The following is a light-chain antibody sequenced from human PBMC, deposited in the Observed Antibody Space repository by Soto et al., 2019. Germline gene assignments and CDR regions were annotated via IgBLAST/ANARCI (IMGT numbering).Light chain of an antibody. J-gene: IGKJ1*01. CDR2: KAS. CDR3: HQYNSYFTWT. CDR1: QSISSG. Sequence: DIQMTQSPSTLSASVGDRVTITCRASQSISSGLAWYQQKPGKAPKLLIYKASSLESGVPSRFSGSGSGTEFTLTISSLQPDDFATYYCHQYNSYFTWTCGQGTKVEIK. V-gene: IGKV1-5*03.